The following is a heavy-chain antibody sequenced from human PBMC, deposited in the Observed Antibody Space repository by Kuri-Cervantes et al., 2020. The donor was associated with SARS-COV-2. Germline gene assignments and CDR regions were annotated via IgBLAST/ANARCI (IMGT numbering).Heavy chain of an antibody. V-gene: IGHV1-18*01. CDR2: TSAYNGNT. D-gene: IGHD2-15*01. J-gene: IGHJ4*02. CDR3: ARDLLGVGYCSGGSCPCYFDY. Sequence: ASVKVSCKASGYTFTSYGISWVRQAPGQGLEWMGWTSAYNGNTNYAQKLQGRVTMTTDTSTSTAYMELRSLRSDDTAVYYCARDLLGVGYCSGGSCPCYFDYWGQGTLVTVSS. CDR1: GYTFTSYG.